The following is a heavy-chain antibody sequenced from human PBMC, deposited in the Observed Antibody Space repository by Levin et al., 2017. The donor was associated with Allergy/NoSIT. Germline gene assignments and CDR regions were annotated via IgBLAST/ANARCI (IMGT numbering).Heavy chain of an antibody. D-gene: IGHD6-13*01. CDR3: ARAQRQLEAVRRPAWKKEYFSDYYMDV. J-gene: IGHJ6*03. CDR2: IKQDGSEQ. CDR1: GFTFSDHL. Sequence: LGESLKISCAASGFTFSDHLMSWVRQAPGKGLEWVANIKQDGSEQSYVDSVTGRFTISRDNPKNALYLQMSSLRAEDTAVYFCARAQRQLEAVRRPAWKKEYFSDYYMDVWGKGTTVTVSS. V-gene: IGHV3-7*04.